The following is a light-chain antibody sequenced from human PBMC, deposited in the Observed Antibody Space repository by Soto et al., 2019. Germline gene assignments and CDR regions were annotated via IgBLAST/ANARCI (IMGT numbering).Light chain of an antibody. V-gene: IGLV2-14*01. J-gene: IGLJ1*01. CDR1: SRDVGGYNY. CDR2: EVT. CDR3: NSYTRSNTLV. Sequence: QSALTQPASVSGSPGQSLTISCTGTSRDVGGYNYVSWYQQYPGKAPKLMIYEVTNRPSGVPDRFSGSKSGNTASLTISGLQHEDEADYYCNSYTRSNTLVFGTGTKLTVL.